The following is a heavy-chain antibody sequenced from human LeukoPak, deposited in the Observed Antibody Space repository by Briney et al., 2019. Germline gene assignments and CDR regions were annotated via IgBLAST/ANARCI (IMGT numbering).Heavy chain of an antibody. D-gene: IGHD3-10*01. CDR2: ISGSGGST. CDR3: ATTGSSGY. J-gene: IGHJ4*02. Sequence: GLEWVSAISGSGGSTYYADSVKGRFTISRDNSKNTLYLQMNSLRAEDTAVYYCATTGSSGYWGQGTLVTVSS. V-gene: IGHV3-23*01.